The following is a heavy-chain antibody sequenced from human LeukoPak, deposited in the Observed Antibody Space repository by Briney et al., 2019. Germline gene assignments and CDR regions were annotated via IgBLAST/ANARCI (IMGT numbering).Heavy chain of an antibody. CDR3: ARVGDSSGYYAFDI. V-gene: IGHV4-4*07. D-gene: IGHD3-22*01. J-gene: IGHJ3*02. CDR2: IYTSGST. Sequence: SETLSLTCTVSGGSISSYYWSWIRQPAGKGLEWLGRIYTSGSTNYNPSLKSRVTMSVDTSKNQFSLKLSSVTAADTAVYYCARVGDSSGYYAFDIWGQGTMVTVSS. CDR1: GGSISSYY.